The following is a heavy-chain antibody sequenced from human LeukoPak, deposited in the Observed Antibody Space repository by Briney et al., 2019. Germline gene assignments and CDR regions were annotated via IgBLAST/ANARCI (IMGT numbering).Heavy chain of an antibody. V-gene: IGHV4-34*01. Sequence: PSETLSLTCAVYGGSFSGYYWSWIRQPPGKGLEWIGEINHSGSTNYDPSLKSRVTISVDTSKNQFSLKLSSVTAADTAVYYCARGLGSFDTWGQGTMVTVSS. CDR2: INHSGST. CDR1: GGSFSGYY. CDR3: ARGLGSFDT. J-gene: IGHJ3*02.